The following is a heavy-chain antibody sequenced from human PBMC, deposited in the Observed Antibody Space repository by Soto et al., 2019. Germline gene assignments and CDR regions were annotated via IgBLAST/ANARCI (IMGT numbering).Heavy chain of an antibody. Sequence: QVQLLQSGAEVKKPGSSVKVSCKVSGGAFTNYSLNWVRHAPGQGLEWLGGIIPLHNTSNYSLKLLGRGSVTAAISSNTVYMQLSGLTSDDTATYYCAIWYNWNPLYYRGMDVWGQGPTVTVSS. D-gene: IGHD1-20*01. CDR1: GGAFTNYS. CDR3: AIWYNWNPLYYRGMDV. CDR2: IIPLHNTS. J-gene: IGHJ6*02. V-gene: IGHV1-69*06.